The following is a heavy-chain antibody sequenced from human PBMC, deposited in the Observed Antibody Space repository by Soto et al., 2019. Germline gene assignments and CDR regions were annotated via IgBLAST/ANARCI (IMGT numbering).Heavy chain of an antibody. CDR2: ISGSGGST. CDR3: AKERRITMVRGVTYFDY. CDR1: GFTFSSYA. D-gene: IGHD3-10*01. J-gene: IGHJ4*02. V-gene: IGHV3-23*01. Sequence: GGSLRLSCVASGFTFSSYAMSWVRQAPGKGLEWVSAISGSGGSTYYADSAKARFTISRYNSKNTLYLQMNSRRGEDTAVYYCAKERRITMVRGVTYFDYWGQGTLVTVSS.